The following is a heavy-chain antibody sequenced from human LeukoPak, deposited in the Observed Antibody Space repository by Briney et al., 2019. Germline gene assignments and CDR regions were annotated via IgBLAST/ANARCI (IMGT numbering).Heavy chain of an antibody. D-gene: IGHD5-12*01. CDR2: INPNSGVT. CDR1: GYTLTDYY. V-gene: IGHV1-2*02. Sequence: ASVKVSCKSSGYTLTDYYMHWVRQAPGQGLGWVGWINPNSGVTNYAQKFQGRVTMTRDTSISTAYMEVSRLRYDDTAVYYCARAILGYSGYDWDYWGQGTLVTVSS. CDR3: ARAILGYSGYDWDY. J-gene: IGHJ4*02.